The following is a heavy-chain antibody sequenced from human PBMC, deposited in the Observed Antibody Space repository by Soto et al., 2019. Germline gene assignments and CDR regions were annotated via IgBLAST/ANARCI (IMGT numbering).Heavy chain of an antibody. D-gene: IGHD3-22*01. Sequence: LRLYCAASGFTVSSNYMSWVRQAPGKVLEWFSVIYSGGSTYYADSVKGRFTISRDNSKNTLYLQMNSLRAEDTAVYYCARDGSYYDSSGYYEGGYFDYWGQGTLVTVSS. CDR1: GFTVSSNY. J-gene: IGHJ4*02. CDR2: IYSGGST. V-gene: IGHV3-53*01. CDR3: ARDGSYYDSSGYYEGGYFDY.